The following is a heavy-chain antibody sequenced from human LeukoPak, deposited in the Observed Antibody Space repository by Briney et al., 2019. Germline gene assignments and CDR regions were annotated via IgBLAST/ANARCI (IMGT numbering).Heavy chain of an antibody. CDR2: IIPLLGTV. D-gene: IGHD3-9*01. Sequence: GASVKVSCKSSGGSFSSYSVSWVRQAPGQGLEWMGAIIPLLGTVNYAQRFQSRLTFSADESTNTVFMELSSLSSEDTAVYYCARQFDWESPWGQGTLVTVSS. V-gene: IGHV1-69*13. CDR3: ARQFDWESP. CDR1: GGSFSSYS. J-gene: IGHJ5*02.